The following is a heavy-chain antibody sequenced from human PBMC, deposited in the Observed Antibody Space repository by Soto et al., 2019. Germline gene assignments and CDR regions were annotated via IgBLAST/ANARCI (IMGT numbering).Heavy chain of an antibody. CDR1: GGTFSSYA. V-gene: IGHV1-69*12. J-gene: IGHJ4*02. Sequence: QVQLVQSGAEVKKPGSSVKVSYKASGGTFSSYAISWVRQAPGQGLEWMGGIIPIFGTANYAQKFQGRVTITADESTSTDYMELSSLRSEDTAVYYCARAKVVGAAAVEYYFDYWGQGTLVTVSS. CDR3: ARAKVVGAAAVEYYFDY. CDR2: IIPIFGTA. D-gene: IGHD6-13*01.